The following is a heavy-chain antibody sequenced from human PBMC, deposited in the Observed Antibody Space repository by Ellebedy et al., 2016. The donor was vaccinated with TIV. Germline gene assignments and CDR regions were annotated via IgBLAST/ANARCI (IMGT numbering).Heavy chain of an antibody. Sequence: SETLSLXXTVSGDSVTSGSFYWSWIRQPPGKGLEWIGEIYHSGSTNYNPSLKSRVTISVDNSKNQFSLKLTSVTAADTAVYYCARDVYSGNSPLGLDVWGQGTTVTVSS. CDR2: IYHSGST. D-gene: IGHD4-23*01. J-gene: IGHJ6*02. CDR3: ARDVYSGNSPLGLDV. V-gene: IGHV4-61*01. CDR1: GDSVTSGSFY.